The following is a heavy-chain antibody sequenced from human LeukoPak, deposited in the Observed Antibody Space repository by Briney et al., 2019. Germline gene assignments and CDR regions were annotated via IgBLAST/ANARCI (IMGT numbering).Heavy chain of an antibody. Sequence: PGGFLRLSCAASGITFSSYSMNWGRQAPGEGLGWVSSISSSSSYIYYADSVKGRFTISRDNAKNSLYLQMNSLRAEDTAVYYCARETRELTLDYWGQGTLVTVSS. D-gene: IGHD1-26*01. V-gene: IGHV3-21*01. CDR2: ISSSSSYI. CDR1: GITFSSYS. J-gene: IGHJ4*02. CDR3: ARETRELTLDY.